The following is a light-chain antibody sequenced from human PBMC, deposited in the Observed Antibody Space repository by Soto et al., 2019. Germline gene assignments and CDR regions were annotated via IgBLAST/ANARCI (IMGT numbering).Light chain of an antibody. CDR3: HQYDTSPPLS. Sequence: DIVLTQSPGTLSLSPGDRATLSCTASQSVTSNYLACYQQKPGQAPRLLLYGASRRAIGITDRFSGSGSGTDFTLTISRLEPEDFAVYYCHQYDTSPPLSFGGGTKVEIK. J-gene: IGKJ4*01. CDR2: GAS. V-gene: IGKV3-20*01. CDR1: QSVTSNY.